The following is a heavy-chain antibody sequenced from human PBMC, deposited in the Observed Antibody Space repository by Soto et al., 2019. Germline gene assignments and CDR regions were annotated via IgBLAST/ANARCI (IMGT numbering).Heavy chain of an antibody. Sequence: ASVKVSCKASGYTFTSYGISWVRQAPGQGLEWMGWISAYNGNTNYAQKLQGRVTMTTDTYTSKAYMELRSLRSDDTAVYYCARDRSIVGATDWYFDLWGRGTLVTVSS. V-gene: IGHV1-18*01. J-gene: IGHJ2*01. CDR3: ARDRSIVGATDWYFDL. CDR1: GYTFTSYG. CDR2: ISAYNGNT. D-gene: IGHD1-26*01.